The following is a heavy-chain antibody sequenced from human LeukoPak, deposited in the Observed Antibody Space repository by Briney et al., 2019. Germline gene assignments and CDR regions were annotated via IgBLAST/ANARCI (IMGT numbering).Heavy chain of an antibody. CDR3: ARGSYYTPQFDY. D-gene: IGHD1-26*01. CDR1: GFTFSSYS. Sequence: GGSLRLSCAASGFTFSSYSMNWVRQAPGKGLEWLSSIGSTGAYIFYADSVKGRFTISRDNAKNSLYLQMNSLRAEDTAVYYCARGSYYTPQFDYWGQGTLVTVSS. J-gene: IGHJ4*02. V-gene: IGHV3-21*01. CDR2: IGSTGAYI.